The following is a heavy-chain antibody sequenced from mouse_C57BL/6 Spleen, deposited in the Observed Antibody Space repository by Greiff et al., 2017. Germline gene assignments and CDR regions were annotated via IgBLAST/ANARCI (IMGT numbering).Heavy chain of an antibody. Sequence: QVQLQQPGTELVKPGASVKLSCKASGYTFTSYWMHWVKQRPGQGLEWIGNINPSNGGTNYNEKFKSKATLTVDKSSSTAYMQLSSLTSEDSAVYYWARSTAQATGFAYWGQGTLVTVSA. J-gene: IGHJ3*01. CDR2: INPSNGGT. CDR1: GYTFTSYW. CDR3: ARSTAQATGFAY. V-gene: IGHV1-53*01. D-gene: IGHD3-2*02.